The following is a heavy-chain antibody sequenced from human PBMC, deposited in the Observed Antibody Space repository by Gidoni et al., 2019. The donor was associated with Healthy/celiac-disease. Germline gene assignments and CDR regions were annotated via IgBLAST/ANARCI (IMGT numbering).Heavy chain of an antibody. Sequence: QVQLQESGPGLVKPSQTLSLTCTVSGGSISRGSYYWSWIRQPAGKGLEWIGRIYTSGSTNYNPSLKSRVTMSVDTSKNQFSLKLSSVTAADTAVYYCARTAGYSYGYGGFDYWGQGTLVTVSS. CDR3: ARTAGYSYGYGGFDY. V-gene: IGHV4-61*02. CDR2: IYTSGST. CDR1: GGSISRGSYY. J-gene: IGHJ4*02. D-gene: IGHD5-18*01.